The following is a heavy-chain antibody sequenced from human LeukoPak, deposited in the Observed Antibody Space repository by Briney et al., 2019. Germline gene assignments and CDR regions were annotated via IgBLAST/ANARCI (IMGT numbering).Heavy chain of an antibody. CDR1: GRSFNTYY. D-gene: IGHD2-21*02. CDR2: INHSGST. Sequence: SETLSLTCAVSGRSFNTYYWSWIRQPPGKGLEWIGEINHSGSTNYNPSLKSRVTISVDTSKNQFSLKLSSVTAADTAVYYCARAYCVGDCTVLHIYFDNWGQGTLVTVSS. V-gene: IGHV4-34*01. CDR3: ARAYCVGDCTVLHIYFDN. J-gene: IGHJ4*02.